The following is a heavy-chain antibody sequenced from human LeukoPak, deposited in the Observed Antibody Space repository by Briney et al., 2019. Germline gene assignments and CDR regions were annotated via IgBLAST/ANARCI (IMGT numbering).Heavy chain of an antibody. CDR2: IHTYNGHT. Sequence: ASVKVSCKASGYTFTSYGITWVRQAPGQGLEWMGWIHTYNGHTNYAQKLQGRVTMTTDTFTSTAYMELRSLRSDDTAVYYCARDQYYDSKGWFDPWGQGTLVTVSS. CDR1: GYTFTSYG. CDR3: ARDQYYDSKGWFDP. V-gene: IGHV1-18*01. J-gene: IGHJ5*02. D-gene: IGHD3-22*01.